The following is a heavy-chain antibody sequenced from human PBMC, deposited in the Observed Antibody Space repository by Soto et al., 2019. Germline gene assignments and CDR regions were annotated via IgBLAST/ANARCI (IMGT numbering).Heavy chain of an antibody. CDR3: ARDFEEYNYGHNFKY. V-gene: IGHV1-69*01. CDR2: IIPMYGTP. CDR1: GGTFRSYA. Sequence: QVPLVQSGAEVKKPGSSVEVSCMASGGTFRSYAISWVRQAPGQGLEWMGAIIPMYGTPNYAHKFKGRVTITADESTSTAYMTLRSLRSEDTAVYYCARDFEEYNYGHNFKYWGQGTLVTVSS. D-gene: IGHD5-18*01. J-gene: IGHJ4*02.